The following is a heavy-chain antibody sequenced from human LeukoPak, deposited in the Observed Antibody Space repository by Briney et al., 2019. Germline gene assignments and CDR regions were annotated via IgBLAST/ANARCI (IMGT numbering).Heavy chain of an antibody. CDR3: ADLGYTD. D-gene: IGHD5-24*01. V-gene: IGHV3-7*01. Sequence: PGGSLRLSCSASGFTFTSAWMSWVRPAPGKGLEWVATIKSDGNYKHYVDSVRGRFTISRANAKSSVYLEMNTLRDEDTSVYYCADLGYTDWGQGTLVTVSS. J-gene: IGHJ4*02. CDR2: IKSDGNYK. CDR1: GFTFTSAW.